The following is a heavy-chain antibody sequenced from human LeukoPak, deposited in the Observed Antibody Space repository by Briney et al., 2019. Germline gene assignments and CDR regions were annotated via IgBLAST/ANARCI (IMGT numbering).Heavy chain of an antibody. J-gene: IGHJ6*03. CDR2: ISGSGGST. CDR3: AKHRPYCSSTSCHDYYYYYMDV. Sequence: PGGSLRLSCAASGFTFSRYAMSWVRQAPGKGLEWVSAISGSGGSTYYADSVKGRFTISRDNSKNTLYLQMNSLRAEDTAVYYCAKHRPYCSSTSCHDYYYYYMDVWGKGTTVTVSS. V-gene: IGHV3-23*01. D-gene: IGHD2-2*01. CDR1: GFTFSRYA.